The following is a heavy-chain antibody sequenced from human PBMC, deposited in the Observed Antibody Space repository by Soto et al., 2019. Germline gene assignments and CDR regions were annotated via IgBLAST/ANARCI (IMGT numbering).Heavy chain of an antibody. D-gene: IGHD3-22*01. Sequence: GSLRLSCAASGFTFSSYEMNWVRQAPGKGLEWVSYISSSGSTIYYADSVKGRFTISRDNAKNSLYLQMNSLRAEDTAVYYCATYPSYYYDSSGYYRSPFDYWGQGTLVTVSS. CDR2: ISSSGSTI. V-gene: IGHV3-48*03. CDR1: GFTFSSYE. CDR3: ATYPSYYYDSSGYYRSPFDY. J-gene: IGHJ4*02.